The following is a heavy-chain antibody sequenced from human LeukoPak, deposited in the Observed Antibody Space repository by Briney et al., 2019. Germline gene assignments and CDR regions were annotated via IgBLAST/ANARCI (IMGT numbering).Heavy chain of an antibody. Sequence: PSETLSLTCTVSGGSASNYYWNWIRQPPGKGLEWIGYIYYSGSTNYNPSLKSRVTISVDTSKNQFSLKLRSVTAADTAVYYCARGFDSKSTYFDYWGQGTLVTVSS. V-gene: IGHV4-59*02. D-gene: IGHD5-12*01. J-gene: IGHJ4*02. CDR2: IYYSGST. CDR1: GGSASNYY. CDR3: ARGFDSKSTYFDY.